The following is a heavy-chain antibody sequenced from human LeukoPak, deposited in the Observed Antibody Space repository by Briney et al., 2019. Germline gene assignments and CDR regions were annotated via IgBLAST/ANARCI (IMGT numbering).Heavy chain of an antibody. Sequence: SVRVSCKASGGTFSSYAISWVRQAPGQGLDWMGGIIPIFGTANYAQKFQGRVTITADESTSTAYMELSSLRSEDTAVYYCARDPTNDYGDYSSFFDPWGQGTLVTVSS. D-gene: IGHD4-17*01. CDR3: ARDPTNDYGDYSSFFDP. V-gene: IGHV1-69*13. CDR2: IIPIFGTA. CDR1: GGTFSSYA. J-gene: IGHJ5*02.